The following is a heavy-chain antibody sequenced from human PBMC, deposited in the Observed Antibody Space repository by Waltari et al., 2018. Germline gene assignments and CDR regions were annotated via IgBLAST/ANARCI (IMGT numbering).Heavy chain of an antibody. CDR1: GFTFSSYS. CDR2: IQTEGRER. Sequence: EVQLVESGGGLVQPGGSLRLSCAASGFTFSSYSMTWVRRAPGKGREWVATIQTEGRERFYVDAVKGRFTISRDNARNTLYLYMNSLRADDTGVYHCARDKSGWSRDYWGQGTLVTVSS. D-gene: IGHD6-19*01. V-gene: IGHV3-7*01. CDR3: ARDKSGWSRDY. J-gene: IGHJ4*02.